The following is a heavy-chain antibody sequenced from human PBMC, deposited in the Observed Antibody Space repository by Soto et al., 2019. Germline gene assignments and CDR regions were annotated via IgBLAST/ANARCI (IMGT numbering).Heavy chain of an antibody. CDR2: ISWNSGSI. J-gene: IGHJ4*02. V-gene: IGHV3-9*01. D-gene: IGHD1-1*01. Sequence: GGSLRLSCAASGFTFDDYAMHWVRQAPGKGLEWVSGISWNSGSIGYADSVKGRFTISRDNAKNSLYLQMNSLRAEDTALDYWAKDSRAGSGWNYFDYWGQGTLVTVSS. CDR1: GFTFDDYA. CDR3: AKDSRAGSGWNYFDY.